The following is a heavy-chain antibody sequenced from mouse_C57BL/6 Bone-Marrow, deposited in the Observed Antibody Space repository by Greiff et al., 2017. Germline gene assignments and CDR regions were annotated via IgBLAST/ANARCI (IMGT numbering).Heavy chain of an antibody. CDR2: IWWDDDK. V-gene: IGHV8-8*01. CDR1: GFSLSTFGMG. CDR3: AVYYYGSSYIFDY. J-gene: IGHJ2*01. Sequence: QVTLKVCGPGILQPSQTLSLTCSFSGFSLSTFGMGVGWIRQPSGKGLEWLAHIWWDDDKYYNPALKSRLTISKDTSKNQVFLKIANVDTADTATYYCAVYYYGSSYIFDYWGQGTTLTVSS. D-gene: IGHD1-1*01.